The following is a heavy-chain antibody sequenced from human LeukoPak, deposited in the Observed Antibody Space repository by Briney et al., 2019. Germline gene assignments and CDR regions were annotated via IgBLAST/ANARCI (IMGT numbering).Heavy chain of an antibody. CDR2: ISYDGSNK. CDR1: GFTFSSDA. CDR3: AREWELPSIFDY. D-gene: IGHD1-26*01. J-gene: IGHJ4*02. Sequence: GGSLRLSCAASGFTFSSDAMHWVRQAPGKGLEWVAVISYDGSNKYYADSVKGRFTISRDNSKNTLYLQMNSLRAEDTAVYYCAREWELPSIFDYWGQGTLVTVSS. V-gene: IGHV3-30-3*01.